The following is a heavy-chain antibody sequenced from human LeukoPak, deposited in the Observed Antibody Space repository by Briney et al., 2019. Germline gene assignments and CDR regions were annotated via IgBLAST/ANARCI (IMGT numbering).Heavy chain of an antibody. Sequence: SETLSLTCTVSGGSISNYHWGWIRQPPGKGLEWIGYIFYSGSTNDNPSLKSRVTISVDKSENQFSLKLSSVTAADTAVYYCARVRSYTNYDALNVWGQGTMVTVSS. J-gene: IGHJ3*01. CDR3: ARVRSYTNYDALNV. CDR2: IFYSGST. D-gene: IGHD3-10*01. CDR1: GGSISNYH. V-gene: IGHV4-59*12.